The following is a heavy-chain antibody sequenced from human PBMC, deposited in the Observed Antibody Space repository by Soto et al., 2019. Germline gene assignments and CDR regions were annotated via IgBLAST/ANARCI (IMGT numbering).Heavy chain of an antibody. CDR2: IYYGGST. J-gene: IGHJ5*02. Sequence: TLSLTCTVSGGSISSGGYYWSWIRQHPGKGLERIGYIYYGGSTYYNPSLKSRVTISVDTSKNQFSLKLSSVTAADTAVYYCVSLSYGSGSSPTLNWFDPWGQGTLVTVSS. V-gene: IGHV4-31*03. CDR1: GGSISSGGYY. D-gene: IGHD3-10*01. CDR3: VSLSYGSGSSPTLNWFDP.